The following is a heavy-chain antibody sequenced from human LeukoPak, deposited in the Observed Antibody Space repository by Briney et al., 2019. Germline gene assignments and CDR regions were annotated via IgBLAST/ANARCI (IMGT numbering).Heavy chain of an antibody. CDR3: AKIWSSDYRSLFDY. J-gene: IGHJ4*02. CDR2: ISTSGDSI. Sequence: GGSLRLSCAASGSTFSSYSMSWVRQAPGKGLEWVSSISTSGDSIYYANSVTGRFTISRDNAKNSLYLQMNSLRAEDTAVYYCAKIWSSDYRSLFDYWGQGVLVTVSS. V-gene: IGHV3-48*01. CDR1: GSTFSSYS. D-gene: IGHD3-3*01.